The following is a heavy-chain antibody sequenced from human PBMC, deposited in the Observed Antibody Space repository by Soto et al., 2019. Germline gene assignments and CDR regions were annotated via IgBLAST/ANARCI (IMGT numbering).Heavy chain of an antibody. D-gene: IGHD6-19*01. J-gene: IGHJ4*02. CDR3: AKDRKSGSGWYWDY. CDR1: GFTFNTYG. V-gene: IGHV3-23*01. Sequence: ESGGGLVQPGGSLRLYCAASGFTFNTYGMSWVRQAPGKGLEWVSGISGSGSSTYYADSVKGRFTISRDNPKNTLYLQMNSLTAEDTAVYYCAKDRKSGSGWYWDYWGQGTMVTVSS. CDR2: ISGSGSST.